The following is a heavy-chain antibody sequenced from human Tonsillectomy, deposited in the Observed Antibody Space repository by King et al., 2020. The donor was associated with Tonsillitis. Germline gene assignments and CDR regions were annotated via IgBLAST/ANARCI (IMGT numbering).Heavy chain of an antibody. CDR3: AKDHADNVDIAATTGVAQH. Sequence: QLVQSGGGVVQPGRSLRLSCTASDFTFSTYGMHWVRQAPGKGLEWVAVISHDGATKFYGDSVKGRFSIFRDNSKNTLFLQMNSLRVEDTAVYYCAKDHADNVDIAATTGVAQHWGQGTLVIVTS. CDR2: ISHDGATK. V-gene: IGHV3-30*18. J-gene: IGHJ1*01. CDR1: DFTFSTYG. D-gene: IGHD5-12*01.